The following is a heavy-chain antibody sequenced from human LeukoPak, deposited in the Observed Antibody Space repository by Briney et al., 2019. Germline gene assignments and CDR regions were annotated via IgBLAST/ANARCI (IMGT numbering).Heavy chain of an antibody. J-gene: IGHJ4*02. V-gene: IGHV1-69*13. Sequence: SVKVSCKASGGTFSSYAISWVRQAPGQGLEWMGGIIPIFGTANYAQKFQGRVTITADESTSIAYMELSSLKTEDTAVYYCTTNGVDPVGGFDYWGQGTLVTVSS. D-gene: IGHD3-3*01. CDR3: TTNGVDPVGGFDY. CDR2: IIPIFGTA. CDR1: GGTFSSYA.